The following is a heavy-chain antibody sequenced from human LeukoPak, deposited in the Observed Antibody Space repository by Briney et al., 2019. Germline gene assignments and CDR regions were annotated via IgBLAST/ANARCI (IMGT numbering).Heavy chain of an antibody. CDR2: ISWNSGSI. Sequence: PGGSLRLSCAASGFTFSGYGLHWVRQAPGKGLEWVSGISWNSGSIGYADSVKGRFTISRDNAKNSLYLQMNSLRAEDTALYYCAKGILRGGTDDAFDIWGQGTMVTVSS. V-gene: IGHV3-9*01. J-gene: IGHJ3*02. CDR1: GFTFSGYG. D-gene: IGHD3-10*01. CDR3: AKGILRGGTDDAFDI.